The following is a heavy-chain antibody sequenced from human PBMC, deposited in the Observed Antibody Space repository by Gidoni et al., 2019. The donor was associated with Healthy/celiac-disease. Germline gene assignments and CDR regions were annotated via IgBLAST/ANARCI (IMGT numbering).Heavy chain of an antibody. CDR1: GGSISSGSYY. CDR3: AREGIAAAGTWEHFDY. J-gene: IGHJ4*02. CDR2: IYTSGST. Sequence: QVQLQESGPGLVTPSQTLSLTCTVSGGSISSGSYYWSWIRQPAGKGLEWIGRIYTSGSTNYNPSLKSRVTISVDTSKNQFSLKLSSVTAADTAVYYCAREGIAAAGTWEHFDYWGQGTLVTVSS. V-gene: IGHV4-61*02. D-gene: IGHD6-13*01.